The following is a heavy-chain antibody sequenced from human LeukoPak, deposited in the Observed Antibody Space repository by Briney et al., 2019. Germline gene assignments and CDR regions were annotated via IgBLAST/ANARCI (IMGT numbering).Heavy chain of an antibody. V-gene: IGHV3-48*02. CDR3: ARQTSSYYDSSGYSPDY. CDR1: GFTFSSYA. J-gene: IGHJ4*02. Sequence: GGSLRLSCAASGFTFSSYAMHWVRQAPGKGLEWVSYISSSSSTIYYADSVKGRFTISRDNAKNSLYLPMNSLRDEDTAVYYCARQTSSYYDSSGYSPDYWGQGTLVTVSS. CDR2: ISSSSSTI. D-gene: IGHD3-22*01.